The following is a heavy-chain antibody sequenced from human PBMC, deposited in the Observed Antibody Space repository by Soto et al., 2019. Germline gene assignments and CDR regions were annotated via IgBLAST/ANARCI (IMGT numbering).Heavy chain of an antibody. CDR1: GYTFTIYA. CDR3: ATAESFEA. CDR2: SNPSGGIT. Sequence: ASVKVSFKACGYTFTIYAMHWVRQAPGQGLEWMGISNPSGGITTYAQKFHDRVTMTRDTSTSTVYMEVSSLRSEDTAVYYCATAESFEAWGQGTTVTVSS. J-gene: IGHJ6*02. D-gene: IGHD3-10*01. V-gene: IGHV1-46*01.